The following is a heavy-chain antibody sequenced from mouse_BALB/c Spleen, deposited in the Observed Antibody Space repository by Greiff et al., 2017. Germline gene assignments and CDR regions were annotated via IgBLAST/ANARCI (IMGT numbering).Heavy chain of an antibody. Sequence: EVQLVESGGGLVQPGGSRKLSCAASGFTFSSFGMHWVRQAPEKGLEWVAYISSGSSTIYYADTVKGRFTISRDNPKNTLFLQMTSLRSEDTAMYYCARGGKRYAMDYWCQGTSVTVSS. D-gene: IGHD2-1*01. CDR1: GFTFSSFG. V-gene: IGHV5-17*02. J-gene: IGHJ4*01. CDR2: ISSGSSTI. CDR3: ARGGKRYAMDY.